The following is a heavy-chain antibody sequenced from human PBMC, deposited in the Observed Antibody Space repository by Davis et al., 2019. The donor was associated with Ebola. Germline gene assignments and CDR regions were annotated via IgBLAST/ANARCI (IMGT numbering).Heavy chain of an antibody. D-gene: IGHD2-21*02. J-gene: IGHJ3*01. CDR1: GGSATSHY. V-gene: IGHV4-59*02. CDR2: FYHGGST. Sequence: SETLSLTCTVSGGSATSHYWSWIRQPPGKGLEWMGYFYHGGSTIYNRSFKSRISISVDTSKNQFSLRLSAVTAADTAVYYCARNLVTGLSFDALDFWGQGTLFTVSS. CDR3: ARNLVTGLSFDALDF.